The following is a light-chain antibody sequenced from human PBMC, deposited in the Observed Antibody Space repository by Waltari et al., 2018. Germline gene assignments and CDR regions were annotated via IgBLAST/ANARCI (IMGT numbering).Light chain of an antibody. CDR3: QSADSSGTYVV. J-gene: IGLJ3*02. CDR1: RSSNQY. Sequence: YELTQPPSVSVSPGQTARSSCSGDRSSNQYVFWYQQKPGQAPVVVIYKDSERPSGIPERFSGSSSGTTVTLTISGVQAEDEADYYCQSADSSGTYVVFGGGTKLTVL. V-gene: IGLV3-25*03. CDR2: KDS.